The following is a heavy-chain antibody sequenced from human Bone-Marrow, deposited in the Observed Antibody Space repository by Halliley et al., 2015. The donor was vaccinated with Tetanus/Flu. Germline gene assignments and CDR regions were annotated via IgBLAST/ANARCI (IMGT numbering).Heavy chain of an antibody. Sequence: TKYNPSLESRVSISADTSKNQFSLKLDSVTVADTAVYYCAKGGFPYEFVWGSYRYALDDWGRGTLVSVSS. D-gene: IGHD3-16*02. J-gene: IGHJ4*02. CDR2: T. CDR3: AKGGFPYEFVWGSYRYALDD. V-gene: IGHV4-34*01.